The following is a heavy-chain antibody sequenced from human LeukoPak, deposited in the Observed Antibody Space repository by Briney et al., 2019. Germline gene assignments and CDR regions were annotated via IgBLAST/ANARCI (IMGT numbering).Heavy chain of an antibody. Sequence: GGSLRLSCAASGFTFSDYSMNRVRQAPGKGLEWISYVGISSGNTKYADSVKGRFTISGDSAKNSVFLQMNSLRVEDTAVYYCARDHRYAFDNWGQGTLVTVSS. CDR3: ARDHRYAFDN. J-gene: IGHJ4*02. CDR2: VGISSGNT. D-gene: IGHD5-12*01. CDR1: GFTFSDYS. V-gene: IGHV3-48*04.